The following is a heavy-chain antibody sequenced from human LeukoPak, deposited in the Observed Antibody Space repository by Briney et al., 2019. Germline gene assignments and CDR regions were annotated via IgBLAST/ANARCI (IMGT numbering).Heavy chain of an antibody. D-gene: IGHD6-6*01. Sequence: PSETLSLTCTVSGGSISSYYWSWIRQPPGKGLEWIGYIYYSGSTNYNPSLKSRVTISVDTSKNQFSLKLSSVTAADTAVYYCARGYFRIAARPYFDYWGQGTLVTVSS. CDR3: ARGYFRIAARPYFDY. V-gene: IGHV4-59*01. CDR1: GGSISSYY. CDR2: IYYSGST. J-gene: IGHJ4*02.